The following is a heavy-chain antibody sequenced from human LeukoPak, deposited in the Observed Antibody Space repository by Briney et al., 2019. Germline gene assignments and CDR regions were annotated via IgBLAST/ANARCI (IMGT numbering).Heavy chain of an antibody. J-gene: IGHJ6*03. V-gene: IGHV3-48*04. CDR3: AGDPSVGSTWYYYVDV. Sequence: TGGSLRLSCEASGSSLDNYAMSWVRQAPGKGLEYIAYISRRSLAINYAESVRGRFIVSRDNARNSLYLQMNGLRADDTAVYHCAGDPSVGSTWYYYVDVWGKGTTVTVSS. CDR1: GSSLDNYA. D-gene: IGHD6-13*01. CDR2: ISRRSLAI.